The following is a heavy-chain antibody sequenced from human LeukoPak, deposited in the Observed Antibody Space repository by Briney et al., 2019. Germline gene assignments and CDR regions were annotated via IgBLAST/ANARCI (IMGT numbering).Heavy chain of an antibody. Sequence: SETLSLTCTVSGGSISGSTYYWGWIRQPPGKGLEWIGSIYYSGSTYYNPSLKSRVTISVDTSKNQFSLKLSSVTAADTAVYYCARVGRLTGYYTWFDPWGQNTVVTVSS. CDR3: ARVGRLTGYYTWFDP. CDR2: IYYSGST. V-gene: IGHV4-39*01. CDR1: GGSISGSTYY. J-gene: IGHJ5*02. D-gene: IGHD3-9*01.